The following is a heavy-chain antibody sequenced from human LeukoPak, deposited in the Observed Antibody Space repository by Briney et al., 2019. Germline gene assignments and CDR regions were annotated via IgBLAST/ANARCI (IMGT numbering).Heavy chain of an antibody. CDR2: ITSSSSSM. J-gene: IGHJ4*02. CDR1: GFKFSSFS. CDR3: ARDYLVGCTDTICYPIDY. D-gene: IGHD2-8*02. Sequence: GGSLRLSCAASGFKFSSFSMNWVRQAPGKGLEWISYITSSSSSMFYADSVKGRFTISRDNSKNMLYLQMNSLRAEDTAVYYCARDYLVGCTDTICYPIDYWGQGTLVTVSS. V-gene: IGHV3-21*06.